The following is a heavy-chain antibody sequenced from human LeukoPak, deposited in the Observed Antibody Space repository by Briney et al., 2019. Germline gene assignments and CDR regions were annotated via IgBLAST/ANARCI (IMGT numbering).Heavy chain of an antibody. CDR1: GGSISSYY. CDR3: ARHLRIAYFDY. Sequence: SETLSLTCTVSGGSISSYYWSWIRQPPGKGLEWIGYIYYSGSTNYNPSLKSRVTISVDTSKNQFSLKLSSVTAADTAVYYCARHLRIAYFDYWGQGTLVTVSS. D-gene: IGHD2-15*01. J-gene: IGHJ4*02. V-gene: IGHV4-59*08. CDR2: IYYSGST.